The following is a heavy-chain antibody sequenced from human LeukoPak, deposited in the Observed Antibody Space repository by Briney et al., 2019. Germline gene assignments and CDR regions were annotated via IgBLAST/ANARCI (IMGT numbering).Heavy chain of an antibody. J-gene: IGHJ4*02. V-gene: IGHV3-23*01. CDR2: ISGSGGNT. CDR1: GFTFSSYA. CDR3: AKIDSSGWSTLDY. Sequence: PGGSLRLSCAASGFTFSSYAMSWVRQAPGKGLEWVSAISGSGGNTYYADSVKGRFTISRDNSKNTLYLQMNSLRAEDTAVYYCAKIDSSGWSTLDYWGQGTLVTVSS. D-gene: IGHD6-19*01.